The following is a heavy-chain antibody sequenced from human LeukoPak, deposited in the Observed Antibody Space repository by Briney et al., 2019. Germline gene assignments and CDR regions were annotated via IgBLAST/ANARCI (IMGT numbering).Heavy chain of an antibody. D-gene: IGHD6-13*01. V-gene: IGHV3-9*01. CDR2: ISWNSGSI. Sequence: PGGSLRLSCAASGFTFDDYAMHWVRQAPGKGLEWVSGISWNSGSIGYADSVKGRFTISRDNAKNSLYLQMNSLRAEDTALYYCAKFFSPPYSSSWYGMDVWGQGTTVTVSS. J-gene: IGHJ6*02. CDR3: AKFFSPPYSSSWYGMDV. CDR1: GFTFDDYA.